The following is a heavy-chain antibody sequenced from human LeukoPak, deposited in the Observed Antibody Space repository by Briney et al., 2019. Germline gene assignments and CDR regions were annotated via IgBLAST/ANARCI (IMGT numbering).Heavy chain of an antibody. V-gene: IGHV1-18*01. D-gene: IGHD3-22*01. J-gene: IGHJ4*02. Sequence: ASVKVSCKASGYTFTSYGISWVRQAPGQGLEWMGLISAYNGNTNYAQKLQGRVTMTTDTSTSTAYMELRSLRSDDTAVYYCARDRGYYYDSSGTFDYWGQGTLVTVSS. CDR1: GYTFTSYG. CDR3: ARDRGYYYDSSGTFDY. CDR2: ISAYNGNT.